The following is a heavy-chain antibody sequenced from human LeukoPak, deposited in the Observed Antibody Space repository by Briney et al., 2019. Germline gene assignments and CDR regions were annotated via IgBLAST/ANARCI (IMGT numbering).Heavy chain of an antibody. V-gene: IGHV4-30-4*01. Sequence: PSETLSLTCTVSGGSISSGDYYWSWIRQPPGKGLEWIGYIYYSGSTYYNPSLKSRVTISVDTSKNQFSLKLSSVTAADTAVYYCAGDATYYYDISGGFDYWGQGTLVTSPQ. CDR2: IYYSGST. D-gene: IGHD3-22*01. CDR3: AGDATYYYDISGGFDY. CDR1: GGSISSGDYY. J-gene: IGHJ4*02.